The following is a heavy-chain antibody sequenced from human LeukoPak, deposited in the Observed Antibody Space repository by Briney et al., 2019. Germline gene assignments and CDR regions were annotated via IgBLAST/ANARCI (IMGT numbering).Heavy chain of an antibody. CDR3: AKGLKYYYDSSPSPGMY. Sequence: GGSLRLSCAASGFTFSNFGMSWVRQAPGKGLDWVSGISGSGGSTYYADSVKGRFTISRDNSKNTLYLQMNSLRAEDTAVYYCAKGLKYYYDSSPSPGMYWGQGTLVTVSS. CDR1: GFTFSNFG. D-gene: IGHD3-22*01. J-gene: IGHJ4*02. CDR2: ISGSGGST. V-gene: IGHV3-23*01.